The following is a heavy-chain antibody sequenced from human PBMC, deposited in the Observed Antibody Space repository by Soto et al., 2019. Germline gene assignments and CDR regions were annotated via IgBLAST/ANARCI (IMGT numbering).Heavy chain of an antibody. D-gene: IGHD1-20*01. J-gene: IGHJ3*02. Sequence: LRLSCAASGFTFSSYAMHWVRQAPGKGLEWVAVISYDGSNKYYADSVKGRFTISRDNSKNTLYLQMNSLRAEDTAVYYCARDWYQGAFDIWGQGTMVTVS. CDR2: ISYDGSNK. CDR1: GFTFSSYA. V-gene: IGHV3-30-3*01. CDR3: ARDWYQGAFDI.